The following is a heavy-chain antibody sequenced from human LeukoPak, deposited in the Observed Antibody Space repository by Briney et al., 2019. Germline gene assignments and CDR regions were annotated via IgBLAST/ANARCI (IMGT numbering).Heavy chain of an antibody. CDR1: GGSISSYY. J-gene: IGHJ6*03. CDR2: IYYSGST. Sequence: PSETLSLTCTVSGGSISSYYWSWIRQPPGKGLAWIGYIYYSGSTNYNPSLKSRVTISVDTSKNQFSLKLSSVTAADTAVYYCARAPPVGEDYYYYYYMDVWGKGTTVTVSS. D-gene: IGHD3-3*01. CDR3: ARAPPVGEDYYYYYYMDV. V-gene: IGHV4-59*01.